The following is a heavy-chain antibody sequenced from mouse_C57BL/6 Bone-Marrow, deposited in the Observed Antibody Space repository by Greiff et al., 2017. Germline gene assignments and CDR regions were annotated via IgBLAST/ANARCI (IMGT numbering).Heavy chain of an antibody. CDR1: GYTFTSYW. J-gene: IGHJ4*01. CDR2: IYPSDSET. Sequence: QVQLQQPGAELVRPGSSVKLSCKASGYTFTSYWMDWVKQRPGQGLEWIGNIYPSDSETHYNQQFKDKATLTVDKSSSTAYMQLSSLTSEDSAVYYCARDYEMDYWGQGTSVTVSS. V-gene: IGHV1-61*01. CDR3: ARDYEMDY.